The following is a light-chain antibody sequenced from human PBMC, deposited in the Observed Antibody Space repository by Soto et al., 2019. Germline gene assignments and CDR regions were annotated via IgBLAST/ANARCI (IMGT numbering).Light chain of an antibody. V-gene: IGKV1-33*01. CDR1: QDISNY. Sequence: DIQMTQSPSSLSASVGDRVTITCRASQDISNYLNWYQQRPGKAPKLLLYDASNLERGVPSRFSGNRSGTHFTFAITSLQPADVATYYCQQSDSFPITFGQGTRLAI. J-gene: IGKJ5*01. CDR2: DAS. CDR3: QQSDSFPIT.